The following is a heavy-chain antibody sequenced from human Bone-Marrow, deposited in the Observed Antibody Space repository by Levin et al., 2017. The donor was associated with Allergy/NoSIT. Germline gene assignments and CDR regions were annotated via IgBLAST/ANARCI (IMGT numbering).Heavy chain of an antibody. V-gene: IGHV3-9*01. J-gene: IGHJ1*01. CDR3: AKIEGDSSVFQH. CDR2: ISWNSNDI. CDR1: GFTFDDYA. Sequence: SLKISCAASGFTFDDYAMHWVRQAPGKGLEWVSGISWNSNDIGYGDSVKGRFTISRDNAKHALYLHMNNLRDEDTAFYYCAKIEGDSSVFQHWGQGTLVTVSS. D-gene: IGHD6-19*01.